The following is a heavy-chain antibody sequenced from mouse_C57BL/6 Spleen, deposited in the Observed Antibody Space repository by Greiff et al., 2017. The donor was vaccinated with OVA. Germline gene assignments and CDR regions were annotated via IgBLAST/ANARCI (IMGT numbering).Heavy chain of an antibody. CDR3: ARGYFGSSYGY. D-gene: IGHD1-1*01. CDR1: GYTFTSYW. Sequence: QVQLKQPGAELVRPGSSVKLSCKASGYTFTSYWMHWVKQRPIQGLEWIGNIDPSDSETHYNQKFKDKATLTVDKSSSTAYMQLSRLTSEDSAVYYCARGYFGSSYGYWGQGTTLTVSS. V-gene: IGHV1-52*01. J-gene: IGHJ2*01. CDR2: IDPSDSET.